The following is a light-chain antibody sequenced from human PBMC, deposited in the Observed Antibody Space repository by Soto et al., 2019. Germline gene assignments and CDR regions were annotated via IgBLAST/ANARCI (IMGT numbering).Light chain of an antibody. CDR1: QDISNF. Sequence: DIQMTQSPSSLSASVRDRVTITCQASQDISNFLNWYQQKPGKAPKLLIYDASNLEPGVPSRFRGSGSGTDFTFTISRLQPEDIATYYCQQYDNLPLTFGGGTKVQIK. V-gene: IGKV1-33*01. J-gene: IGKJ4*01. CDR3: QQYDNLPLT. CDR2: DAS.